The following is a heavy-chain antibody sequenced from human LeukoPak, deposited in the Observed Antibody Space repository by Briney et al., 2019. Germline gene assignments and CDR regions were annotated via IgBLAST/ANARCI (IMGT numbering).Heavy chain of an antibody. V-gene: IGHV1-69*01. CDR1: GGTFSSYA. CDR3: ASGERITMVRGVIGYYYYYMDV. D-gene: IGHD3-10*01. Sequence: SSVEVSRKASGGTFSSYAISWVRQAPGQGLEWMGGIIPIFGTANYAQKFQGRVTITADESTSTAYMELSSLRSEDTAVYYCASGERITMVRGVIGYYYYYMDVWGKGTTVTVSS. J-gene: IGHJ6*03. CDR2: IIPIFGTA.